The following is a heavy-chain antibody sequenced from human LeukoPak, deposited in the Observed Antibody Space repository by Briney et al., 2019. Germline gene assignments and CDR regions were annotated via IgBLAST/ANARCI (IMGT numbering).Heavy chain of an antibody. D-gene: IGHD6-13*01. V-gene: IGHV1-69*04. J-gene: IGHJ4*02. CDR2: IIPILGIA. Sequence: SVKLSCKASGGTFSSYAISWVRQAPGQGLEWMGRIIPILGIANYAQKFQGRVTITADKSTSTAYMELSSLRSEDTAVYYCASSAYSSSWYTVAKFDYWGQGTLVTASS. CDR1: GGTFSSYA. CDR3: ASSAYSSSWYTVAKFDY.